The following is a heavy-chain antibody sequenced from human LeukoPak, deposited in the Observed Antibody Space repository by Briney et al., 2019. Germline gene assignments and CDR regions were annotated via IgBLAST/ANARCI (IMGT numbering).Heavy chain of an antibody. CDR3: ARDLNFDIVVVVAAFDY. D-gene: IGHD2-15*01. V-gene: IGHV1-18*01. J-gene: IGHJ4*02. CDR2: LSAYNGNT. CDR1: GYTFTSYG. Sequence: ASVKVSCQASGYTFTSYGISWVRQAPGQGLEWMGWLSAYNGNTNYAQKLQGRVTMTTDTSTSTAYMELRSLRSDDTVVYYCARDLNFDIVVVVAAFDYWGQGTLVTVSS.